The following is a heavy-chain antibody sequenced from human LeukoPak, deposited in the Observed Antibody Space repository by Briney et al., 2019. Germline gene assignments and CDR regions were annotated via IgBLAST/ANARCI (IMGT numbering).Heavy chain of an antibody. J-gene: IGHJ4*02. CDR2: ISGSGGST. CDR1: GFTFSSYA. V-gene: IGHV3-23*01. D-gene: IGHD3-3*01. Sequence: SGGSLRLSCAASGFTFSSYAMSWVRQAPGKGLEWVSAISGSGGSTYYADSVKGRFTISRDNSKNTLYLQMNSLRAEDTAVYYCAREGGYYIEFDYWGQGTLVTVSS. CDR3: AREGGYYIEFDY.